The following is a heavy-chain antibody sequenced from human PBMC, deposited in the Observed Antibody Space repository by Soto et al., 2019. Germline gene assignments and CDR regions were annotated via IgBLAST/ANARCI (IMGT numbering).Heavy chain of an antibody. Sequence: GESLKISCKGSGYSFTSYWNGWGRQMPGKGLEWMGIIYPGDSDTRYSPSFQGQVTISADKSISTAYLQWSSLKASDTAMYYCAVSIGDDFWSGYYFDYWGKGTLVTVSS. V-gene: IGHV5-51*01. J-gene: IGHJ4*02. CDR3: AVSIGDDFWSGYYFDY. CDR2: IYPGDSDT. D-gene: IGHD3-3*01. CDR1: GYSFTSYW.